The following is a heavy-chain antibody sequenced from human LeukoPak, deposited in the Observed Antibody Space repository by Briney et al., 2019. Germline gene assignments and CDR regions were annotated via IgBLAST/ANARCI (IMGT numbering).Heavy chain of an antibody. D-gene: IGHD5-18*01. Sequence: ASVKVSFKASGYTFTSYYMHWVRQAPGQGLEWMGIINPSGGSTSYAQKFQGRVTMTRDTSTSTVYMELSSLRSEDTAVYYCARFPSGDTAKDYWGQGTLVTVSS. J-gene: IGHJ4*02. CDR3: ARFPSGDTAKDY. V-gene: IGHV1-46*01. CDR2: INPSGGST. CDR1: GYTFTSYY.